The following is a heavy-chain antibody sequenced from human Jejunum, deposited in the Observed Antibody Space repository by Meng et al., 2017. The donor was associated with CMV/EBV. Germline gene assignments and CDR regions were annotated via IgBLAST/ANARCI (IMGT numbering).Heavy chain of an antibody. CDR3: ARDPYYDFWSGYYCFDY. CDR1: TFSSYA. Sequence: TFSSYAMSWVRQAPGKGLEWVAAVTGNGGSTYYAGSVKGRFTVSRDNSKNTLYLQMNSLRAEDTALYHCARDPYYDFWSGYYCFDYWGQGTLVTVSS. CDR2: VTGNGGST. D-gene: IGHD3-3*01. J-gene: IGHJ4*02. V-gene: IGHV3-23*01.